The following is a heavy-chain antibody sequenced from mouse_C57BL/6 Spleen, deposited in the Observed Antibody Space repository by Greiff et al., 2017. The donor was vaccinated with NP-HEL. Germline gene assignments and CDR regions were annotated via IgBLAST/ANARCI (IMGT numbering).Heavy chain of an antibody. CDR1: GFTFSSYA. V-gene: IGHV5-4*01. J-gene: IGHJ3*01. D-gene: IGHD2-5*01. Sequence: EVKLMESGGGLVKPGGSLKLSCAASGFTFSSYAMSWVRQTPEKRLEWVATISDGGSYTYYPDNVKGRFTISRDNAKNNLYLQMSHLKSEDTAMYYCARDYSNLWFAYWGQGTLVTVSA. CDR3: ARDYSNLWFAY. CDR2: ISDGGSYT.